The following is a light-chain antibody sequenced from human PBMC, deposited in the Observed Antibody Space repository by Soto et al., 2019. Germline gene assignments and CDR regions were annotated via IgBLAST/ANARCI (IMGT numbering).Light chain of an antibody. Sequence: QSVLTQPPSASGSHGRSVTIFCTGTSSDVGAYNYVSWYQQHPGKAPKLMIYEVSKRPSGVPERFSGSKSGNRASLTVSGLQADDEADYYCSSSAGRSKSVFGGGTKITVL. CDR1: SSDVGAYNY. CDR3: SSSAGRSKSV. CDR2: EVS. J-gene: IGLJ3*02. V-gene: IGLV2-8*01.